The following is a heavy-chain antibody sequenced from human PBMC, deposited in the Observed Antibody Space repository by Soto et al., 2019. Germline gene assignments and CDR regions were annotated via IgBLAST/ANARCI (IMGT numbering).Heavy chain of an antibody. CDR1: GGSFRNYY. J-gene: IGHJ5*02. V-gene: IGHV4-34*01. CDR3: TREERFPRYWFDP. CDR2: VNHSGEA. Sequence: TSETLSLTCGVYGGSFRNYYWIWVRQPPGKGLEWIGEVNHSGEATYNPSLQSRITISLDTSNNQFSLKMTSVTAADTAMYFCTREERFPRYWFDPWGQGTQVTVSS. D-gene: IGHD3-10*01.